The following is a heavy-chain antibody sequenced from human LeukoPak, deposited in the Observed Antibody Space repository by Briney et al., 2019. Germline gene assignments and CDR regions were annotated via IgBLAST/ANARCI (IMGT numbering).Heavy chain of an antibody. D-gene: IGHD3-10*01. CDR2: IIPIFGTA. V-gene: IGHV1-69*13. J-gene: IGHJ6*02. CDR1: GGTFSSYA. Sequence: SLKVSCKASGGTFSSYAISWVRQAPGRGLEWMGGIIPIFGTANYAQKFQGRVTITADESTSTAYMELSSLRSEDTAVYYCARDLAASITMVRGVTCMDVWGQGTTVTVSS. CDR3: ARDLAASITMVRGVTCMDV.